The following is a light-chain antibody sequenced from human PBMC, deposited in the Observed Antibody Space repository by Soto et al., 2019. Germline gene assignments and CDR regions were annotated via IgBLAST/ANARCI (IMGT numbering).Light chain of an antibody. CDR2: TAS. J-gene: IGKJ4*01. CDR1: QSISPY. V-gene: IGKV1-39*01. Sequence: DIQLTQSPLSLSASVGDRINITCRASQSISPYLNWYQQKPGEAPQLLIYTASTLQSGVPPRYSGSGSASEYTLSLTTLQPEVFASDCNQQSYSSPPTVGGGTKVEIK. CDR3: QQSYSSPPT.